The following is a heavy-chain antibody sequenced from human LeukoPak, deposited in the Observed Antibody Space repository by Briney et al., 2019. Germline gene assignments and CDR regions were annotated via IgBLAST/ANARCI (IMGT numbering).Heavy chain of an antibody. CDR2: INHSGST. D-gene: IGHD2-2*02. CDR3: ARRPCVTSHCYTMHQFHGRAYFDY. CDR1: GGSFSGYY. V-gene: IGHV4-34*01. J-gene: IGHJ4*02. Sequence: SETLSLTCAVYGGSFSGYYWSWIRQPPGKGLEWIGEINHSGSTNYNPSLKSRVTISVDTSKNQFSLKLSSVTAADTAVYYCARRPCVTSHCYTMHQFHGRAYFDYWGQGTLVTVSS.